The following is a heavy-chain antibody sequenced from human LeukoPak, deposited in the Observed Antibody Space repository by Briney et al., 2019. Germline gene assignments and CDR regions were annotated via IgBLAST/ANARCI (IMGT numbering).Heavy chain of an antibody. CDR3: ARYGSGSCYDY. Sequence: PGGALRLSCAASGFTFSTYAMRWVRQAPGEGVEYVSAISTNGVGTYYANSVKGRFIISRDNSKNTLYLQMGSLRAEDMAVYYCARYGSGSCYDYWGQGTLVTVSS. D-gene: IGHD3-10*01. CDR2: ISTNGVGT. CDR1: GFTFSTYA. V-gene: IGHV3-64*01. J-gene: IGHJ4*02.